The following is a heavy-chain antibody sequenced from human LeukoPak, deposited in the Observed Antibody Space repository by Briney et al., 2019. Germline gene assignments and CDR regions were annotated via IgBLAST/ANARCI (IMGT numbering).Heavy chain of an antibody. J-gene: IGHJ5*02. D-gene: IGHD6-13*01. CDR3: ARDPLRYSSSPGRYNWFDP. CDR1: GGTFSSYA. Sequence: ASVKVSCKASGGTFSSYAISWVRQAPGQGLEWMGWISAYNGNTNYAQKLQGRVTMTTDTSTSTAYMELRSLRSDDTAVYYCARDPLRYSSSPGRYNWFDPWGQGTLVTVSS. CDR2: ISAYNGNT. V-gene: IGHV1-18*01.